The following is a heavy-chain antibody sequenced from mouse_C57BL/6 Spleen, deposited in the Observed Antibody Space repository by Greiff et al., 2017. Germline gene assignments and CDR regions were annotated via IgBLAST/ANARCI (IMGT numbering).Heavy chain of an antibody. J-gene: IGHJ2*01. CDR2: IDPSDSYT. V-gene: IGHV1-69*01. D-gene: IGHD2-3*01. Sequence: VQLQQPGAELVMPGASVKLSCKASGYTFTSYWMHWVKQRPGQGLEWIGEIDPSDSYTNYNPKFKGKYTLTVDKSYSTAYMQLSSLTSEDSAVYYCARRSDDGYYGDYWGQGTTLTVSS. CDR3: ARRSDDGYYGDY. CDR1: GYTFTSYW.